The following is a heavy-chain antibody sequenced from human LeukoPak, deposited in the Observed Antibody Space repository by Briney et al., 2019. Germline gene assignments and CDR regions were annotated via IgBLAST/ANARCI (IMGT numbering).Heavy chain of an antibody. CDR2: ISYDGSNK. CDR1: GFTFSSYG. CDR3: ANLEGVQAARG. V-gene: IGHV3-30*18. J-gene: IGHJ4*02. D-gene: IGHD2-2*01. Sequence: GGSLRLSCAASGFTFSSYGMHWVRQAPGKGLEWVAVISYDGSNKYYADSVKGRFTISRDNSKNTLYLQMNSLRAEDTAVYYCANLEGVQAARGWGQGTLVTVSS.